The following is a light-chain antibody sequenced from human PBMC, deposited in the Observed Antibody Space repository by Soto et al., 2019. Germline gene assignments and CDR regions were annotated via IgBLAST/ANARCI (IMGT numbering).Light chain of an antibody. CDR1: SSDVGGYNY. CDR2: EVS. Sequence: QSALTQPASVSGSPGQSITISCTGTSSDVGGYNYVSWYQQHPGKAPKLMIYEVSNRPSGVSNRFSGSKSGNTASLTISGLQTEDEADYYCSSYTSGNSFHVVFGGGTKLTVL. J-gene: IGLJ2*01. V-gene: IGLV2-14*01. CDR3: SSYTSGNSFHVV.